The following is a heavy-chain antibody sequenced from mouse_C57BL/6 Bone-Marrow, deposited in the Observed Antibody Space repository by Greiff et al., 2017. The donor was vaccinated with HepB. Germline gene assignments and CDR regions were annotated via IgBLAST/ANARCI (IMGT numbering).Heavy chain of an antibody. CDR3: ARRGTVTTVVATDWYFDV. Sequence: VQLVESGPGLVAPSQSLSITCTVSGFSLTSYGVHWVRQPPGKGLEWLVVIWRDGSTTYNSAHKSRLSISKDNSKSQVFLIKNSLQTDDTAMYYCARRGTVTTVVATDWYFDVWGTGTTVTVSS. CDR1: GFSLTSYG. D-gene: IGHD1-1*01. V-gene: IGHV2-6*03. J-gene: IGHJ1*03. CDR2: IWRDGST.